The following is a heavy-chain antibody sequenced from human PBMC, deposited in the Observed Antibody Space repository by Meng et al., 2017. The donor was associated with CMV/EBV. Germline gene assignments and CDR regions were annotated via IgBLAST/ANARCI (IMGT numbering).Heavy chain of an antibody. Sequence: QVQRVLRGAEVQKPGASVKVSCKASGYTFTGYYMHWVRQAPGQGLEWMGWINPNSGGTNYAQKFQGRVTMTRDTSISTAYMELSRLRSDDTAVYYCARTPSYSGSQRPFDYWGQGTLVTVSS. CDR3: ARTPSYSGSQRPFDY. CDR1: GYTFTGYY. CDR2: INPNSGGT. D-gene: IGHD1-26*01. V-gene: IGHV1-2*02. J-gene: IGHJ4*02.